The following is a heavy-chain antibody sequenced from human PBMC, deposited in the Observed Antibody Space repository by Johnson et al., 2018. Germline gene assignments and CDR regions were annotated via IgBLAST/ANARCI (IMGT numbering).Heavy chain of an antibody. CDR3: AKDTSSRNEAFDI. D-gene: IGHD6-13*01. J-gene: IGHJ3*02. V-gene: IGHV3-9*01. CDR2: ISWNSGSI. CDR1: GFTFDDYA. Sequence: VQLVESGGGLVQPGRSLRLSCAASGFTFDDYAMHWVRQAPGKGLEWVSGISWNSGSIGYADSVKGRFTISRDNAKNSLYRQMNSLRAEGTALYYCAKDTSSRNEAFDIWGQGTMVPVSS.